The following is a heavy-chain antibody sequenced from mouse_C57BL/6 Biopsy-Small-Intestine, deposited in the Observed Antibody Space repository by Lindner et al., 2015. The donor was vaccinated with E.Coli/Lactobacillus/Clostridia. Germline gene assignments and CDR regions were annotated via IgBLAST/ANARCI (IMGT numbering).Heavy chain of an antibody. D-gene: IGHD2-4*01. CDR3: AKWGIYDYDAGYYFDY. J-gene: IGHJ2*01. CDR1: GYAFSSSW. Sequence: VQLQESGPELVKPGASVKISCKASGYAFSSSWMNWVKQRPGKGLEWIGRIYPGDGDTNYNGKFKGKATLTADKSSSTAYMQLSSLTSEDSAVYFCAKWGIYDYDAGYYFDYWGQGTTLTVSS. CDR2: IYPGDGDT. V-gene: IGHV1-82*01.